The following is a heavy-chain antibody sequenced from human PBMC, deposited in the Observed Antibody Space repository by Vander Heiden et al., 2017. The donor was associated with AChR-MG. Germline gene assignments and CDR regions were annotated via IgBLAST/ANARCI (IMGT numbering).Heavy chain of an antibody. CDR2: IILTFGTS. CDR3: ARGGSSGLPYGFDI. CDR1: GGYFSSYA. D-gene: IGHD3-22*01. J-gene: IGHJ3*02. V-gene: IGHV1-69*01. Sequence: QVQLVQSGAEVKKPGSSVKVSCKASGGYFSSYAISWVRQAPGQGLEWMGGIILTFGTSNYAQKVQGRVTITADESTSTAYMELSSLTSDDTAVYYCARGGSSGLPYGFDIWGQGTIVTVFS.